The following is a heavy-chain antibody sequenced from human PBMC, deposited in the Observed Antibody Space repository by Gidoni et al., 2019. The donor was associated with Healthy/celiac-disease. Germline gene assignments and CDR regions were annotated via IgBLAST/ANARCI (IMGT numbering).Heavy chain of an antibody. CDR2: INSDGSST. Sequence: EVQLVESGGGLVQPGGSLRLSCAASGFTFSSYWMHWVRQAPGKGLVCVSRINSDGSSTSYADSVKGRFTISRDNAKNTLYLQMNSLRAEDTAVYYCARWYYDSSGYYYLDYWGQGTLVTVSS. CDR3: ARWYYDSSGYYYLDY. D-gene: IGHD3-22*01. J-gene: IGHJ4*02. CDR1: GFTFSSYW. V-gene: IGHV3-74*01.